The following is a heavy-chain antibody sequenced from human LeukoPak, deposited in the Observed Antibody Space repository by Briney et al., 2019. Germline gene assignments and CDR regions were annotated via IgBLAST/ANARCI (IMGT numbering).Heavy chain of an antibody. Sequence: SETLSLTCTVSGGSISSGDYYWSWIRQPPGKGLEWIGRIHTSGSTNYNPSLKSRVTMSVDTSKNQFSLKLSSVTAADTAVYYCARDAHLFAFDIWGQGTMVTVSS. CDR1: GGSISSGDYY. CDR2: IHTSGST. CDR3: ARDAHLFAFDI. J-gene: IGHJ3*02. V-gene: IGHV4-61*02.